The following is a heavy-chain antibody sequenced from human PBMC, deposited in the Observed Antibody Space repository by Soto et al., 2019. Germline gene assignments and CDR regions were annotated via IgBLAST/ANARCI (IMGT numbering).Heavy chain of an antibody. CDR3: AHTDCSSTSCYPKWEPFDY. V-gene: IGHV2-5*02. CDR1: GFSLSTSGVG. CDR2: IYWDDDK. J-gene: IGHJ4*02. D-gene: IGHD2-2*01. Sequence: QITLKESGPTLVKPTQPLTLTCTFSGFSLSTSGVGVGWIRQPPGKALEWLALIYWDDDKRYSPSLKSRLTITKATPINQVVLTMTNMDPVDTATYYCAHTDCSSTSCYPKWEPFDYWGQGTLVTVSS.